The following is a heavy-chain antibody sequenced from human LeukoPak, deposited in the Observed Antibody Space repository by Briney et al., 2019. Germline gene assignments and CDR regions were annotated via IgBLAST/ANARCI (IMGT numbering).Heavy chain of an antibody. CDR1: RFTFSSYA. Sequence: PGGSLRLSYAASRFTFSSYAMSWVRQAPGRGLEWVSTIGGTGDKTYYADSVQGRFTISRDNSMDTLYLQMNSLKAEDTAVYYCAKDPVVYHGGSGWHYFDYWGQGTLVTVSS. J-gene: IGHJ4*02. CDR3: AKDPVVYHGGSGWHYFDY. V-gene: IGHV3-23*01. D-gene: IGHD6-19*01. CDR2: IGGTGDKT.